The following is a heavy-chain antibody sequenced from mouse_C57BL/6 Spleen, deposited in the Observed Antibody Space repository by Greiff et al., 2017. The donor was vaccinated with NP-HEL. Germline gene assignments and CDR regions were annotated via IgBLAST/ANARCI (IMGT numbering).Heavy chain of an antibody. D-gene: IGHD1-1*01. V-gene: IGHV1-64*01. Sequence: VQLQQPGAELVKPGASVKLSCKASGYTFTSYWMHWVKQRPGQGLEWIGLIHPNSGSTNYNEKFKSKATLTVDKSSSTAYMQLSSLTSEDSAVYYCAAPFITTVVAPFDYWGQGTTLTVSS. CDR3: AAPFITTVVAPFDY. J-gene: IGHJ2*01. CDR1: GYTFTSYW. CDR2: IHPNSGST.